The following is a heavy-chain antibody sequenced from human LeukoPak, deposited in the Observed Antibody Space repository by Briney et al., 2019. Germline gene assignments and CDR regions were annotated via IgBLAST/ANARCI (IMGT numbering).Heavy chain of an antibody. CDR3: ARDVYSSYGMDV. J-gene: IGHJ6*02. D-gene: IGHD4-11*01. CDR2: ISGSGNTI. CDR1: RFTFSNYD. V-gene: IGHV3-48*03. Sequence: PGGSLRLSCAASRFTFSNYDMNWVRQAPGKGLEWVSYISGSGNTIYYADSVKGRFTISRDNAKNSLYLQMNSLRAEDTAVYYCARDVYSSYGMDVWGQGTTVTVSS.